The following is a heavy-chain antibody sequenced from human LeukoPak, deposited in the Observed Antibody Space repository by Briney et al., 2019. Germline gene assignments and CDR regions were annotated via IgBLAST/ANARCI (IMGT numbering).Heavy chain of an antibody. V-gene: IGHV6-1*01. CDR3: ARGLDAREIFDY. CDR2: TYYRSKWYN. Sequence: SQTLSLTCAISGDSVSSNSAAWNWNRQSPSRGLEWLGRTYYRSKWYNDYAVSVKSRITINPDTSKNQYSLQLNSVTPEDTAVYYCARGLDAREIFDYWGQGTLVTVSS. D-gene: IGHD3-10*01. J-gene: IGHJ4*02. CDR1: GDSVSSNSAA.